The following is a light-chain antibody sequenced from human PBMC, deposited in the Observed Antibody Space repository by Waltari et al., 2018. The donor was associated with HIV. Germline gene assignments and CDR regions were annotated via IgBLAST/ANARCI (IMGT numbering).Light chain of an antibody. Sequence: QSVLTQPPSVSGAPGQRVTISCTGSSSNIGAGYDVHWYQQLPGTAPKLHLNGNINRPSGVPDRFSDSKSGTSASLAITGLQAEDEADYYCQSYDSSLSGSIFGGGTKLTVL. CDR2: GNI. V-gene: IGLV1-40*01. J-gene: IGLJ2*01. CDR1: SSNIGAGYD. CDR3: QSYDSSLSGSI.